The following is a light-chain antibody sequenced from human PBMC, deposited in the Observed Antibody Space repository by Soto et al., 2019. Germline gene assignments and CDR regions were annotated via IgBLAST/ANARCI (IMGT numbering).Light chain of an antibody. CDR3: HHRSNWPYT. V-gene: IGKV3-11*01. J-gene: IGKJ2*01. CDR2: DVS. Sequence: EIVLTQSPATLSLSPGERATLSCRASQSVSSYLAWYQQKPGQAPRLLIYDVSNRATGIPARFSGRGSGTDFTLTISSLEPEDVAVYYCHHRSNWPYTVGQGTKLESK. CDR1: QSVSSY.